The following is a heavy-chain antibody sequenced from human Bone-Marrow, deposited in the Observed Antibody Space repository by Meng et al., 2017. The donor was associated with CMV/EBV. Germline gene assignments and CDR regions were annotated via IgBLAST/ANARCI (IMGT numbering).Heavy chain of an antibody. CDR2: IIPIFGTA. D-gene: IGHD1-1*01. V-gene: IGHV1-69*05. Sequence: SVKVSRKASGGTFSSYAISWVRQAPGQGLEWMGGIIPIFGTANYAQKFQGRVTITTDESTSTAYMELSSLRSEDTAVYYCARETGPMERRGYFDYWGQGTLVTVSS. J-gene: IGHJ4*02. CDR3: ARETGPMERRGYFDY. CDR1: GGTFSSYA.